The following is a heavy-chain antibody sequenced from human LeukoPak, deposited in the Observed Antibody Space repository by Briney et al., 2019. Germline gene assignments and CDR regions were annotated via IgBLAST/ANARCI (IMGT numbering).Heavy chain of an antibody. J-gene: IGHJ6*02. CDR2: MTSSGRTL. Sequence: GVSLRLSCAASGFTFSDHYMAWLRQAPGKGLEWVSYMTSSGRTLYYGDYVKGRLTISGVKAENSLYLQMNGLRGEDTGVYYCGRGTLSMVRGIITVGLDVWGQGTTVTVSS. D-gene: IGHD3-10*01. V-gene: IGHV3-11*01. CDR3: GRGTLSMVRGIITVGLDV. CDR1: GFTFSDHY.